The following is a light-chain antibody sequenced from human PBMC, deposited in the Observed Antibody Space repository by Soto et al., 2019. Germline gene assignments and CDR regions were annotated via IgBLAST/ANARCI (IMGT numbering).Light chain of an antibody. V-gene: IGKV1-5*01. CDR3: LRYNAFSQT. CDR1: QSMNDW. J-gene: IGKJ1*01. CDR2: DAS. Sequence: DIQMTQSPSTLSASIGDRVTITCLASQSMNDWLAWYQQKPGKAPKVLIYDASSLQSGVPSRFSGSRSGTEFTLTIDSLQPDDVATYYCLRYNAFSQTFGQGTKVDIK.